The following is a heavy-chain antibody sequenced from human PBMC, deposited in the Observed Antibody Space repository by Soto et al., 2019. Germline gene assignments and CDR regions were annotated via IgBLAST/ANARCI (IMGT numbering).Heavy chain of an antibody. Sequence: EVQLVESGGGLVQPGGSLRLSCATSGFTFSSYSMNWVRQSPGKGLEWISYISPSSTIIYYADSVRGLCTISRDNAKNAMYLQMNSLRDEDTAVYYCASGGYYYDGSGYYRWGQGTLVTVSS. CDR2: ISPSSTII. D-gene: IGHD3-22*01. V-gene: IGHV3-48*02. CDR1: GFTFSSYS. CDR3: ASGGYYYDGSGYYR. J-gene: IGHJ5*02.